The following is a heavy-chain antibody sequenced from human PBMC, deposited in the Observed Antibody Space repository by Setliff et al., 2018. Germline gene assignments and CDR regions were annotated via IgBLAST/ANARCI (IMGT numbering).Heavy chain of an antibody. CDR1: GGSISSISYY. J-gene: IGHJ4*02. V-gene: IGHV4-39*01. Sequence: SETLSLTCTVPGGSISSISYYWGWIRQPTGKGLEWIGTVYDSGTTYYNPSLKSRVTIFVDTSKNQFSLNLNSVTAADTGVYYCASCRYQVPYDYWGQGLLVTVSS. CDR3: ASCRYQVPYDY. CDR2: VYDSGTT. D-gene: IGHD2-2*01.